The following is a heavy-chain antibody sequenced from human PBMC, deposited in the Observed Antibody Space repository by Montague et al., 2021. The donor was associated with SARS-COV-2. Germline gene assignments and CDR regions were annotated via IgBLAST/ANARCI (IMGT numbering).Heavy chain of an antibody. Sequence: NPSLKSRVSISVDTSKNYFSLRLRSVTTADTAVYYCARTTELQPFDFWGQGTLVTVSS. J-gene: IGHJ4*02. CDR3: ARTTELQPFDF. D-gene: IGHD1-26*01. V-gene: IGHV4-61*03.